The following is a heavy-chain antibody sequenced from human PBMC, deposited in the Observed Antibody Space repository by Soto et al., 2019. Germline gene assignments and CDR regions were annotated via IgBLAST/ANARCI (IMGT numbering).Heavy chain of an antibody. J-gene: IGHJ6*02. V-gene: IGHV1-2*04. CDR3: ARDVEVATIGYHYYYGMDV. CDR2: INPNSGGT. CDR1: GYTFTGYY. Sequence: QVQLVQSGAEVKKPGASVKVSCKASGYTFTGYYMHWVRQAPGQGLEWMGWINPNSGGTNYAQKFQGWVTMTRDTSISTAYMELSRLRSDDTAVYYCARDVEVATIGYHYYYGMDVWGQGTTVTVSS. D-gene: IGHD5-12*01.